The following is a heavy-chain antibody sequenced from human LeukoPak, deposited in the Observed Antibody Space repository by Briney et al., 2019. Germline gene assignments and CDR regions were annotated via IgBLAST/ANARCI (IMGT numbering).Heavy chain of an antibody. V-gene: IGHV1-18*01. CDR1: GYTFTSYG. Sequence: GASVKVSCKASGYTFTSYGISWVRQAPGQGLEWMGWISAHNGNTNYAQKLQGRVTMTTDTSTTTAYMEPRSLRSDDTAVYYCARSLSSGWSYVDYWGQGTLVTVSS. CDR3: ARSLSSGWSYVDY. J-gene: IGHJ4*02. CDR2: ISAHNGNT. D-gene: IGHD6-19*01.